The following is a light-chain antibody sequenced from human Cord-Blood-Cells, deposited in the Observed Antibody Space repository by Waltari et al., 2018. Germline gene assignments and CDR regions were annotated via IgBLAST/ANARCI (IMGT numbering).Light chain of an antibody. Sequence: QSALTQPPSASGSPGQSVTISRTGTSSDAGGYNYVSWYQQHPGKAPKRMIYEVSKRPSGGPDRFSGSKSGNTASLTVSGLQAEDEADYYCSSYAGSNNVFGTGTKVTVL. CDR1: SSDAGGYNY. V-gene: IGLV2-8*01. CDR2: EVS. J-gene: IGLJ1*01. CDR3: SSYAGSNNV.